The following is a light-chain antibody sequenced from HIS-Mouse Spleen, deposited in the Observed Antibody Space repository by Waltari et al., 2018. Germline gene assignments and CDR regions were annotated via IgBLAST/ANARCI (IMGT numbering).Light chain of an antibody. V-gene: IGKV3-15*01. CDR1: QSVSSN. J-gene: IGKJ1*01. CDR3: QQYNNWPWT. Sequence: EIVMTQSPATLSVSPGERATLSCRASQSVSSNLAWYHQKPGQVPRLLIYGASTRATGIPARFSGSGSGTEFTLTISSMQSEDFAVYYCQQYNNWPWTFGQGTKVEIK. CDR2: GAS.